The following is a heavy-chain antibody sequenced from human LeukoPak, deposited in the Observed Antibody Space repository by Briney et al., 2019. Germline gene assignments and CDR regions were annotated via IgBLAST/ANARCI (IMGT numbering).Heavy chain of an antibody. CDR1: GGSISSYY. J-gene: IGHJ4*02. CDR3: ARDRSIWGF. CDR2: IYYTGSP. Sequence: SETLSLTCTVSGGSISSYYWSRIRQPPGKGLEWIGYIYYTGSPSYNPSLKSRVTISVDTSKNHFSLKLSSVTAADTAVYYCARDRSIWGFWGQGTLVTVSS. V-gene: IGHV4-59*01. D-gene: IGHD3-16*01.